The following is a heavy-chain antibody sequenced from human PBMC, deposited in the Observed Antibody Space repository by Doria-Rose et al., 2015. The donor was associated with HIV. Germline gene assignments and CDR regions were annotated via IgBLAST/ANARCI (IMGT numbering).Heavy chain of an antibody. V-gene: IGHV4-31*03. J-gene: IGHJ4*02. CDR3: ARRSPSVAFDY. D-gene: IGHD6-19*01. CDR1: GGSINSGDYY. CDR2: IYHTGST. Sequence: QVQLQESGPGLVKPSQTLSLTCTVSGGSINSGDYYWTWIRQHPGEGLDWIGYIYHTGSTYYNPSLKSRVIIPVDTSKNQFSLRLTSVTAADTAVYYCARRSPSVAFDYWGQGTLVTVSS.